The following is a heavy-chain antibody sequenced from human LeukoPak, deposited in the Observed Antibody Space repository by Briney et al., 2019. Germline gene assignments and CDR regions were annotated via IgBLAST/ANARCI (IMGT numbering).Heavy chain of an antibody. V-gene: IGHV3-23*01. Sequence: PGGSLRLSGAGSGFTFGSYAMSWVRQAPGKGLEWVSASSGGGGGTYYADSVKGRFTISRDNSKNTVYLQMSSLRAEDTAVYYCAKDRSWIQPWYFELWGRGTLVTVSS. J-gene: IGHJ2*01. D-gene: IGHD5-18*01. CDR2: SSGGGGGT. CDR1: GFTFGSYA. CDR3: AKDRSWIQPWYFEL.